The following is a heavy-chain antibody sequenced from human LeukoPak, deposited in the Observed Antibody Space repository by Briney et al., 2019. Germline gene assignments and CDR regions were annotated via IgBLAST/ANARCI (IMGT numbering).Heavy chain of an antibody. J-gene: IGHJ5*02. CDR1: GDSVSSNSAA. D-gene: IGHD6-19*01. Sequence: SQTLSLTCAISGDSVSSNSAAWNWIRQSPSRGLEWLGRTYYRSTWYTDYAASVKSRISISPDTSKNQFSLHLSSVTPDDTAVYYCARQGVRYKYRSGWLTYNWFDPWGQGTLVNASS. V-gene: IGHV6-1*01. CDR2: TYYRSTWYT. CDR3: ARQGVRYKYRSGWLTYNWFDP.